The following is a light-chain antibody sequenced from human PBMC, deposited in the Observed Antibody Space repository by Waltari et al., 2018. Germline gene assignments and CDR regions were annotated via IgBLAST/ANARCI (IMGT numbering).Light chain of an antibody. Sequence: DIRFTHSPSFASASVGDSVTITCRASQDISRWLAWYLQKPGKAPELLIYAAYSVQSGVPSRFSGRGAGTDFSLISSDVHHEDVASYCCQHTHRFPHSFGGGTTLDI. CDR1: QDISRW. V-gene: IGKV1-12*01. J-gene: IGKJ4*01. CDR3: QHTHRFPHS. CDR2: AAY.